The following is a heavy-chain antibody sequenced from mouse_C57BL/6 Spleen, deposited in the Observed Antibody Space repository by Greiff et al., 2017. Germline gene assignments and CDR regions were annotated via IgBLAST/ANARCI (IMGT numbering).Heavy chain of an antibody. CDR2: IDPEGGDT. V-gene: IGHV14-1*01. CDR1: GFNIKDYY. Sequence: EVQLVESGAELVRPGASVKLSCTASGFNIKDYYMHWVKQRPEQGLEWIGRIDPEGGDTEYAPKFQGKATITADTSSNTAYLQLSRLTSEDTAVYYCTGDLLLGDYWGQGTTLTVSS. CDR3: TGDLLLGDY. J-gene: IGHJ2*01. D-gene: IGHD2-1*01.